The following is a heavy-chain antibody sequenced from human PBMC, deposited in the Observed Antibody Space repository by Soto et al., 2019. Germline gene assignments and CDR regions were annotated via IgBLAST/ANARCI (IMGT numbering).Heavy chain of an antibody. CDR3: ARVTNVDTAADY. D-gene: IGHD5-18*01. J-gene: IGHJ4*02. Sequence: SVKVSCKASGGTFSSYAISCVRQAPGQGLEWMGGIIPIFGTANYAQKFQGRVTITADKSTSTAYMELSSLRSEDTAVYYCARVTNVDTAADYWGQGTLVTVSS. CDR1: GGTFSSYA. CDR2: IIPIFGTA. V-gene: IGHV1-69*06.